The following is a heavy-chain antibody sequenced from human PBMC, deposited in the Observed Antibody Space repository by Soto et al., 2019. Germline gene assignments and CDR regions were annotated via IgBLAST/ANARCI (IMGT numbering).Heavy chain of an antibody. CDR3: ARGGHCSGGSCYSYLADY. CDR1: GGTFSSYA. Sequence: QVQLVQSGAEVKKPGSSVKVSCKASGGTFSSYAISWVRQAPGQGVEWMGGIIPIFGTANYAQKFQGRVTITADESTSTAYMELSSLRSEDTAVYYCARGGHCSGGSCYSYLADYWGQGTLVTVSS. J-gene: IGHJ4*02. CDR2: IIPIFGTA. V-gene: IGHV1-69*01. D-gene: IGHD2-15*01.